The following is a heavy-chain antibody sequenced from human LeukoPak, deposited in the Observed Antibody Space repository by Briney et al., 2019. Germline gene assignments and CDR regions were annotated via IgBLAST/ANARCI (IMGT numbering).Heavy chain of an antibody. CDR1: GDSIRTNNYY. CDR3: ARDETLFWCYY. CDR2: ISYGGAT. V-gene: IGHV4-39*07. D-gene: IGHD2-15*01. J-gene: IGHJ4*02. Sequence: SETLSLTCTVSGDSIRTNNYYWGWVRQPPGEGLEWIGSISYGGATYYNPSLKSRVTISLDTSKRQFSLKLTSVTAADTAVYYCARDETLFWCYYWGQGALVTVSS.